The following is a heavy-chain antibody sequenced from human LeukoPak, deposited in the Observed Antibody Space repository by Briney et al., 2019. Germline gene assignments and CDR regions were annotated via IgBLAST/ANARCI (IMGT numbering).Heavy chain of an antibody. CDR2: ISSSGGTI. Sequence: GGSLRLSCAASGFTFGTYEMNWVRQAPGKGLEWVSYISSSGGTIHYSDSVKGRFTISRDNAKNSLYLQMNSLRAEDTAVYYCVREVRREGDQFDYWGQGTLVTVSS. V-gene: IGHV3-48*03. CDR3: VREVRREGDQFDY. CDR1: GFTFGTYE. J-gene: IGHJ4*02. D-gene: IGHD2-21*01.